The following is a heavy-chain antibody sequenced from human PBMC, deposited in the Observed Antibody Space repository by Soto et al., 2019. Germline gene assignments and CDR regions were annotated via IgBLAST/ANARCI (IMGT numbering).Heavy chain of an antibody. D-gene: IGHD2-2*02. V-gene: IGHV1-2*02. CDR3: ARTLTEGYCTITGCYTRPLYGMDV. Sequence: ASVKVSCKASGYTFTGYYTHWRRQAPGQGLEWMGWINPNSGGTNYAQKFQGRVTVPRDTPTSTAYMELSRLTSDDTAVYYCARTLTEGYCTITGCYTRPLYGMDVWGQGTTVTVSS. J-gene: IGHJ6*02. CDR1: GYTFTGYY. CDR2: INPNSGGT.